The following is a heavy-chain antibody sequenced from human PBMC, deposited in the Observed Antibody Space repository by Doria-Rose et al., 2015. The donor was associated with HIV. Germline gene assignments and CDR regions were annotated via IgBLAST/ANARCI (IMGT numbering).Heavy chain of an antibody. Sequence: QVQLQESGPGLVKPSETLSLTCSVSGASVSSRGYYWNWIRQVPGKGLASHGYTYYTGTSDYSPSLKSRLNMAVDTARNQCSLKLSFVTVADTAVYYCARMGSYRELDYWGQGALVIVSA. CDR3: ARMGSYRELDY. CDR2: TYYTGTS. D-gene: IGHD3-3*01. J-gene: IGHJ4*02. V-gene: IGHV4-31*03. CDR1: GASVSSRGYY.